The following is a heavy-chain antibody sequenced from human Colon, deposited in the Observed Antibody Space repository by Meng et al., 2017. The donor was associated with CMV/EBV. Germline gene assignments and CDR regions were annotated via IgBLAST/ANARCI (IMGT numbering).Heavy chain of an antibody. V-gene: IGHV3-33*01. D-gene: IGHD2-2*01. Sequence: GESLKISCAASGFTFSSYGMHWVRQAPGKGLEWVAVIWYDGSNKYYADSVKGRFTISRDNSKNTLYLQLTSLRPEDTATYYCARARSVAVIYQQGMALWGQGTTVTVSS. CDR3: ARARSVAVIYQQGMAL. J-gene: IGHJ6*02. CDR2: IWYDGSNK. CDR1: GFTFSSYG.